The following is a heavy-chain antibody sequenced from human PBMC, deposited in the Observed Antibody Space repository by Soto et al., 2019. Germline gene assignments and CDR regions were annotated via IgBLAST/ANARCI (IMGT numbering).Heavy chain of an antibody. D-gene: IGHD1-26*01. J-gene: IGHJ4*02. CDR3: ARHEGYSGSYWPFDY. Sequence: PSETLSLTCTVSGGSIRSYYWNWIRQPPGKGLEWIGYIYYSGSTNYNPSLRSRVTISVDTSKNQFSLKLSSVTAADTAVYYCARHEGYSGSYWPFDYWGQGTLVTVSS. V-gene: IGHV4-59*08. CDR1: GGSIRSYY. CDR2: IYYSGST.